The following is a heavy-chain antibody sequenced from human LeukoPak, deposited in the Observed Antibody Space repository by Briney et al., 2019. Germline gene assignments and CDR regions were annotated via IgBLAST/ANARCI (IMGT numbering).Heavy chain of an antibody. V-gene: IGHV3-30*02. D-gene: IGHD3-22*01. Sequence: PGGSLRLSCAASGFTFSSYGMHWVRQAPGKGLEWVAFIRYDKNNKYYADSVKGRFTISRDNSKNTLYLQMNSLRAEDTAVYYCAKDPLSYYDSSGYAPGFDYWGQGTLVTVSS. J-gene: IGHJ4*02. CDR2: IRYDKNNK. CDR3: AKDPLSYYDSSGYAPGFDY. CDR1: GFTFSSYG.